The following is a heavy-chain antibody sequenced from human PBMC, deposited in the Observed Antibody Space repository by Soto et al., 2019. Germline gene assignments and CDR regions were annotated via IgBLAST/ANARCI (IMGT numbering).Heavy chain of an antibody. CDR1: GSTFSSYG. CDR3: AKGAAAAITY. Sequence: GGSLRLSCAASGSTFSSYGMHWVRQAPGKGLEWVAVISYDGSNKYYADSVKGRFTISRDNSKNTLYLQMNSLRAEDTAVYYCAKGAAAAITYWGQGTLVTVSS. D-gene: IGHD6-13*01. V-gene: IGHV3-30*18. CDR2: ISYDGSNK. J-gene: IGHJ4*02.